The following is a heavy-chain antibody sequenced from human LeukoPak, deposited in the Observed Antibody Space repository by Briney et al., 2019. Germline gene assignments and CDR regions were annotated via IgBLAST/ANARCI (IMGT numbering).Heavy chain of an antibody. CDR1: GNYW. Sequence: PGGSLRLSCAASGNYWMHWVRQAPGKGLVWVSHINSDGSWTSYADSVKGRFTISKDNAKNTVYLQMNNLRAEDTAVYYCVSFYETCWGRGTLATVSS. CDR2: INSDGSWT. D-gene: IGHD2-2*01. J-gene: IGHJ4*02. CDR3: VSFYETC. V-gene: IGHV3-74*01.